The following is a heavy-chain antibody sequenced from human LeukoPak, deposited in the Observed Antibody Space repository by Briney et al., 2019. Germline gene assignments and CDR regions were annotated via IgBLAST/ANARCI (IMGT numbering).Heavy chain of an antibody. Sequence: SETLSLTCAVYGGSFSGYYWSWIRQPPGKGLEWIGEINHSGSTNYNPSLKSRVTISVDTSKNQFSLKLSSVTAADTAVYYRARGRKPGYYGSGSYLSPNGMDVWGQGTTVTVSS. V-gene: IGHV4-34*01. J-gene: IGHJ6*02. D-gene: IGHD3-10*01. CDR1: GGSFSGYY. CDR3: ARGRKPGYYGSGSYLSPNGMDV. CDR2: INHSGST.